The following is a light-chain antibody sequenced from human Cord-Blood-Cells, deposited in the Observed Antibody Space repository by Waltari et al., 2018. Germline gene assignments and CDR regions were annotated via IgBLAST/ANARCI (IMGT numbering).Light chain of an antibody. V-gene: IGKV3-20*01. J-gene: IGKJ2*03. CDR3: QQYGSSPPYS. CDR1: QSVSSSY. Sequence: EIVLTQSPGTLSLSTGATAILSCRSSQSVSSSYLAWYQQKHGQSPRILIFGASSRATGVPERCSGSGAGRDFTLTISRLEPEDFAVYYCQQYGSSPPYSFGQGTKLEIK. CDR2: GAS.